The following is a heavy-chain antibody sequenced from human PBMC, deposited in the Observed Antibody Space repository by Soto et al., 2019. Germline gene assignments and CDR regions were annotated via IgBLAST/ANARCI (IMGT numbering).Heavy chain of an antibody. Sequence: PSETLSLTCAVSGGSVSRGGYSWSWIRQSPGKGLEWLAYIYDDGSANYNPSLKSRATISLDMSKNQFSLKLTSVTAADTAVYYCARDKYCSGGSCRKNWFDPWGQGTLVTV. CDR2: IYDDGSA. V-gene: IGHV4-61*08. J-gene: IGHJ5*02. D-gene: IGHD2-15*01. CDR1: GGSVSRGGYS. CDR3: ARDKYCSGGSCRKNWFDP.